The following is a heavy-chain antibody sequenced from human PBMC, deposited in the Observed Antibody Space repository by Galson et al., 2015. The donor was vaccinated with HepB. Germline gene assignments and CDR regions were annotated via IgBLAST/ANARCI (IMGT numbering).Heavy chain of an antibody. CDR3: AKDRWSYYFDY. CDR2: ISGSGGTT. D-gene: IGHD4-23*01. J-gene: IGHJ4*02. V-gene: IGHV3-23*01. Sequence: SLRLSCAASGFTFSSPAMTWVRQAPGKGLEWVSYISGSGGTTYYADSVRGRFTISRDNSKNTLYLQMNSLRAEDTAVYYCAKDRWSYYFDYWGQGTLVTVSS. CDR1: GFTFSSPA.